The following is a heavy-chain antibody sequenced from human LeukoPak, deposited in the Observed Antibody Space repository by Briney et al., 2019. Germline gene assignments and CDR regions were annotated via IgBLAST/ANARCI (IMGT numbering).Heavy chain of an antibody. J-gene: IGHJ4*02. D-gene: IGHD3-22*01. V-gene: IGHV3-21*01. CDR1: GFTFSSYS. CDR3: AREHATYYSDSVGPEGYDY. CDR2: ISSSSSYI. Sequence: GGSLRLSCAASGFTFSSYSMNWVRQAPGKGLEWVSSISSSSSYIYYADSVKGRFTVSRDNAKNSLFLQMNSLRAEDTAVYYCAREHATYYSDSVGPEGYDYWGQGTLVTVSS.